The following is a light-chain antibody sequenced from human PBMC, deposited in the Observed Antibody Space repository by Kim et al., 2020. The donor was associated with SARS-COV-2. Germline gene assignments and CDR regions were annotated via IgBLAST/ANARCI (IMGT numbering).Light chain of an antibody. CDR2: YDS. CDR3: QVWDNSSDHYV. Sequence: SYELTQPPSVSVAPGKTARITCGGNNIGSTSVHWYQQKPGQAPVVVIYYDSDRPSGIPERFSGSNSGNTATLTISRVEAGDEADYYCQVWDNSSDHYVFGTGTKVTVL. J-gene: IGLJ1*01. CDR1: NIGSTS. V-gene: IGLV3-21*04.